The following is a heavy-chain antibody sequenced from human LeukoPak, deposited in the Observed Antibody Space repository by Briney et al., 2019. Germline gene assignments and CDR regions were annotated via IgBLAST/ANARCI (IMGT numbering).Heavy chain of an antibody. V-gene: IGHV1-2*02. J-gene: IGHJ6*03. Sequence: ASVKVSCKASGYTFTGYYMHWVRQAPGQGLEWMGWINPNSGGTNYAQKFQGRVTMTRDTSISTAYMELSRLRSDDTAVYYCARYYYDSSGYYPYYYYMDVRGKGTTVTISS. CDR2: INPNSGGT. CDR3: ARYYYDSSGYYPYYYYMDV. CDR1: GYTFTGYY. D-gene: IGHD3-22*01.